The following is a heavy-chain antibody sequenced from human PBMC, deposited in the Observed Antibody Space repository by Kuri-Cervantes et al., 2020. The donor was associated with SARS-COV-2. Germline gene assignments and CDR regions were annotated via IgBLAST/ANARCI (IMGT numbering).Heavy chain of an antibody. D-gene: IGHD3-3*01. J-gene: IGHJ2*01. CDR2: ISGSGGST. CDR3: AKDPTYYDFWSGPITFYWYFDL. V-gene: IGHV3-23*01. CDR1: GFTFSSYA. Sequence: GGSLRLSCAASGFTFSSYAMSWVRQVPGKGLEWVSAISGSGGSTYYADSVKGRFTISRDNSKNTLYLQMNSLRAEDTAVYYCAKDPTYYDFWSGPITFYWYFDLWGRGTLVTVSS.